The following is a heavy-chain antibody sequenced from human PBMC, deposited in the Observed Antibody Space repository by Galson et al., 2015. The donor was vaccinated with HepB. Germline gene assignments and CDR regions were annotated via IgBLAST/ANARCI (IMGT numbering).Heavy chain of an antibody. D-gene: IGHD6-19*01. V-gene: IGHV4-59*01. CDR2: IYYSGST. CDR3: ARVGGARAVAGTLYYFDY. CDR1: GGSISSYY. Sequence: ETLSLTCTVSGGSISSYYWSWIRQPPGKGLEWIGYIYYSGSTNYNPSLKSRVTISVDTSKNQFSLKLSSVTAADTAVYYCARVGGARAVAGTLYYFDYWGQGTLVTVSS. J-gene: IGHJ4*02.